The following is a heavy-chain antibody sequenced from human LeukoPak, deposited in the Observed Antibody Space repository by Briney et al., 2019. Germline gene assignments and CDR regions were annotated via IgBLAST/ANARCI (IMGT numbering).Heavy chain of an antibody. CDR3: ARYGSGSTWFDP. J-gene: IGHJ5*02. V-gene: IGHV4-30-4*01. D-gene: IGHD3-10*01. CDR2: INYSGST. CDR1: GGSISSDNYQ. Sequence: KPSQTLSLTCTVSGGSISSDNYQWSWIRQPPGKGLEWIGYINYSGSTYYNPSLKSRVNISVDTSKNQFSLKLTSVTAADTAVYYCARYGSGSTWFDPWGQGTLVTVSS.